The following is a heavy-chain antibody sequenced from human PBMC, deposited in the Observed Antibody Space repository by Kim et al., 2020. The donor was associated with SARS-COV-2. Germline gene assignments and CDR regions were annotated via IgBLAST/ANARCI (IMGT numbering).Heavy chain of an antibody. D-gene: IGHD5-12*01. CDR3: AKDHGGYGFFDY. Sequence: YYADSVKGRFTISRDNSKNTLYLQMNSLRAEDTAVYYCAKDHGGYGFFDYWGQGTLVTVSS. V-gene: IGHV3-33*06. J-gene: IGHJ4*02.